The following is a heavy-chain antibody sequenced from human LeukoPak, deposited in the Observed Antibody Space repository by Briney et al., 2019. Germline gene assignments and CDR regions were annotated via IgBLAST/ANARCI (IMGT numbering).Heavy chain of an antibody. J-gene: IGHJ3*02. CDR2: IYHCGST. CDR3: ARNTTGTTCAFDI. Sequence: SETLSLTCTVSGYSISSGYYWGWIRQPPGKGLEWIGSIYHCGSTYYNPSLKSRVTISVDTSKNQFSLKLSSVTAADTAVYYCARNTTGTTCAFDIWGQGTMVTVSS. V-gene: IGHV4-38-2*02. D-gene: IGHD1-1*01. CDR1: GYSISSGYY.